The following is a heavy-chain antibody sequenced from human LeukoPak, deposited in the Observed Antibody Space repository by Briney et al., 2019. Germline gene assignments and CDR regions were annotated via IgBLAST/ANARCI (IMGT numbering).Heavy chain of an antibody. D-gene: IGHD2-15*01. CDR1: GFTFSTYS. CDR2: ISSSSSYI. Sequence: PGGSLRLSGGASGFTFSTYSMNWVRQAPGKGLEWVSSISSSSSYIYYADSVKGRFTISRDNAKNSLYLQMNSLRAEDTAVYYCARAVVLGSDKADYFDYWGQGTLVNGSS. V-gene: IGHV3-21*01. J-gene: IGHJ4*02. CDR3: ARAVVLGSDKADYFDY.